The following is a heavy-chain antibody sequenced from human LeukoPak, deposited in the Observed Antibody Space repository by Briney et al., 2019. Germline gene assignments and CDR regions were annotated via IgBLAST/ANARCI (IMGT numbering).Heavy chain of an antibody. CDR3: ARDSGGSYYPYYFDY. CDR2: IYSGGKT. CDR1: GFTVSSNY. V-gene: IGHV3-53*01. D-gene: IGHD1-26*01. J-gene: IGHJ4*02. Sequence: GGSLRLSCAASGFTVSSNYMSWVRQAPGKGLEWVSVIYSGGKTHYADSVKGRFTISRDNSKNTLYLQMNSLRAEDTAVYYCARDSGGSYYPYYFDYWGQGTLVTVSS.